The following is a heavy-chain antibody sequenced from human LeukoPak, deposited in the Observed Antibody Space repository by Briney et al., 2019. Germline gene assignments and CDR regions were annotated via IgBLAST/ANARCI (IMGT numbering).Heavy chain of an antibody. CDR3: ARDGGGSYNDAFDI. CDR2: INSDGSST. CDR1: GFTFSSYW. Sequence: PGGSLRLSCAASGFTFSSYWMHWVRQAPGKGLVWVSRINSDGSSTSYAASVKGRFTISRDNAKNTLYLQMNSLRAEDTAVYYCARDGGGSYNDAFDIWGQGTMVTVSS. J-gene: IGHJ3*02. D-gene: IGHD1-26*01. V-gene: IGHV3-74*01.